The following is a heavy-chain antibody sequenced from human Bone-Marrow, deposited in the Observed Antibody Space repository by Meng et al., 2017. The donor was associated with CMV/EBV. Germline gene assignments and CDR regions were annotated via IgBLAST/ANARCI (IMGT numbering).Heavy chain of an antibody. CDR1: GDSINNYH. J-gene: IGHJ4*02. D-gene: IGHD2-21*01. V-gene: IGHV4-59*13. CDR3: AGVKPGPYFDY. Sequence: SETLSLTCSVSGDSINNYHCSWIRQSPAKGLEWISYMHYTGNTQYNPSLKSRVTISMDTSKNQFSLNLNSVTAADAAVYYCAGVKPGPYFDYWGQGTLVTVSS. CDR2: MHYTGNT.